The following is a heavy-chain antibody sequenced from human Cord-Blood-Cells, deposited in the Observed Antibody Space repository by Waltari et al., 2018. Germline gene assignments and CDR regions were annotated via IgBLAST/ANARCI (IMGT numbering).Heavy chain of an antibody. CDR2: IKQDGSEK. CDR1: GFTFSCYW. V-gene: IGHV3-7*01. J-gene: IGHJ3*02. Sequence: EVQLVESGGAWVQPGGPLRLPGPASGFTFSCYWSRWDRQAPGKGLEWVANIKQDGSEKYYVDSVKGRFTISRDNAKNSLYLQMNSLRAEDTAVYYCARVTPAPDAFDIWGQGTMVTVSS. CDR3: ARVTPAPDAFDI. D-gene: IGHD4-17*01.